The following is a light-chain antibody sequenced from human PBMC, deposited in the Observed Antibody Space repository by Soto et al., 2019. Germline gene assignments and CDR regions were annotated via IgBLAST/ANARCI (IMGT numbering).Light chain of an antibody. CDR1: QSVRSS. J-gene: IGKJ5*01. CDR2: GAS. CDR3: QQRSNWPIT. Sequence: EIVSTQSPATLSVSLGERATLSCRASQSVRSSLAWYQQKPGQAPRLLIYGASTRAIGIPARFSGSGSGTEFTLTISSLEPEDFAVYYCQQRSNWPITFGQGTRLEIK. V-gene: IGKV3-15*01.